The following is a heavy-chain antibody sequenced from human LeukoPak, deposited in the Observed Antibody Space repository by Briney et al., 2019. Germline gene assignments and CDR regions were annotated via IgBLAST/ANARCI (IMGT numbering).Heavy chain of an antibody. D-gene: IGHD1-1*01. CDR1: GFTFSSYG. CDR2: ISYDGSNK. Sequence: PGWSLRLSCAASGFTFSSYGMHWVRQAPGKGLEGVAVISYDGSNKYYADSVKGRFTISRDNSKNTLYLQMNSLRAEDTAVYYCAKAGHDGIHTLLGQFDYWGQGTLVTVSA. V-gene: IGHV3-30*18. J-gene: IGHJ4*02. CDR3: AKAGHDGIHTLLGQFDY.